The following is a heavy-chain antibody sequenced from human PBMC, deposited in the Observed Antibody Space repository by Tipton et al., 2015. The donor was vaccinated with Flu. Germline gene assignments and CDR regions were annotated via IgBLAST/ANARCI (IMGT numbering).Heavy chain of an antibody. D-gene: IGHD2-15*01. J-gene: IGHJ4*02. CDR2: ISSSSYI. V-gene: IGHV3-21*01. CDR3: ARVYCSGGSCTVDY. Sequence: SGFTFSSYSMNWVRQAPGKGLEWVSSISSSSYIYYADSVKGRFTISRDNAKNSLYLQMNSLRAEDTAVYYCARVYCSGGSCTVDYWGQGTLVTVSS. CDR1: GFTFSSYS.